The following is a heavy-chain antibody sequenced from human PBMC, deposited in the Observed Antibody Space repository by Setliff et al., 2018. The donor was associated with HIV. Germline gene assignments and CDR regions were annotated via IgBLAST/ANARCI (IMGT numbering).Heavy chain of an antibody. D-gene: IGHD4-4*01. CDR2: INPKSGAT. CDR1: GYSFTGYY. Sequence: ASVKVSCKASGYSFTGYYVNWVRQAPGQGLEWMGRINPKSGATNLAQKFQGRVTLTRDTSVTTVYMELTSLRSDDTAVYYCATDDYNGDSFDNWGQGTLVTVSS. CDR3: ATDDYNGDSFDN. J-gene: IGHJ4*02. V-gene: IGHV1-2*06.